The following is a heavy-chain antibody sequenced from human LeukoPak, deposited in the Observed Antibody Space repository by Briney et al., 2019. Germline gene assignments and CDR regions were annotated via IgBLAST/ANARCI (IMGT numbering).Heavy chain of an antibody. CDR3: ARRAAYYDFWSGYYTGAKVFFDY. D-gene: IGHD3-3*01. J-gene: IGHJ4*02. CDR1: GGSFSGYY. Sequence: SETLFLTCAVYGGSFSGYYWSWIRQPPGKGLEWIGEINHSGSTNYNPSLKSRVTISVDTSKNQFSLKLSSVTAADTAVYYCARRAAYYDFWSGYYTGAKVFFDYWGQGTLVTVSS. V-gene: IGHV4-34*01. CDR2: INHSGST.